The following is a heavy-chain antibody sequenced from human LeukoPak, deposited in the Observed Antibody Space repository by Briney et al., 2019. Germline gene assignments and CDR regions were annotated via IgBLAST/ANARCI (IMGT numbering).Heavy chain of an antibody. CDR3: AREGGRYPDY. CDR1: GFTISSYA. D-gene: IGHD1-26*01. V-gene: IGHV3-30-3*01. Sequence: GGSLRLSCAASGFTISSYAMHWVRQAPGKGLEWVAVISYDGSNKYYADSVKGRFTISRDNSKNTLYLQMNSLRSEDTAVYYCAREGGRYPDYWGQGTLVTVSS. J-gene: IGHJ4*02. CDR2: ISYDGSNK.